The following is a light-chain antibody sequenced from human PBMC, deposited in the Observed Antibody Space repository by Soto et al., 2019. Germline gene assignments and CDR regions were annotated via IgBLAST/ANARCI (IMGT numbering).Light chain of an antibody. J-gene: IGKJ5*01. CDR2: GTS. V-gene: IGKV3-20*01. CDR1: QSVTSTY. Sequence: EIVLTQSPGTLSLSPGERATLSCRASQSVTSTYLAWFQHKPGQAPRLLIYGTSNRATGIPDRFSGSGSGTDFTLTISRLGPEDFAVYYCQPYGSSLFTFGHGTRLEIK. CDR3: QPYGSSLFT.